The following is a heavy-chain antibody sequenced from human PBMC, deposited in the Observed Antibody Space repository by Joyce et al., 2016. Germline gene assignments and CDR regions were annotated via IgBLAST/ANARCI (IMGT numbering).Heavy chain of an antibody. CDR1: GYTFTNHH. Sequence: QVQLVQSGAEVKEPGASVKVSCKASGYTFTNHHMHWVRQAPGKGLEWMGIINPRGDETRNAQKFQGRVTMTRDTSTSIEYMELSSLRSEDTAVYYCARDLSGGWSLDYWGQGTLVTVSS. CDR3: ARDLSGGWSLDY. V-gene: IGHV1-46*01. D-gene: IGHD6-19*01. CDR2: INPRGDET. J-gene: IGHJ4*02.